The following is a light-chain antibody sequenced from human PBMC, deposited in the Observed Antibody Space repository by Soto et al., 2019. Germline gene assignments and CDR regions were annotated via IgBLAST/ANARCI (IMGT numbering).Light chain of an antibody. Sequence: SLLSQPPSACGSPGQSLTISCTGTISDVYGSNYVSWYQQHPGKAPKLIIYEVTQRPSGVPDRFSGYKSGTTASLTVSGLQAEDEADYYCSSYAGRNLLLFGAGTKVTV. V-gene: IGLV2-8*01. CDR2: EVT. CDR1: ISDVYGSNY. CDR3: SSYAGRNLLL. J-gene: IGLJ1*01.